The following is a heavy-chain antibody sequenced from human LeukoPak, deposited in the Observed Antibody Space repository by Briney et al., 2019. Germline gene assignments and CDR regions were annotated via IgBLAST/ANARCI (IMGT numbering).Heavy chain of an antibody. CDR1: GGSFSGYY. J-gene: IGHJ2*01. D-gene: IGHD2-21*01. Sequence: SDTLSLTCAVYGGSFSGYYWSWIRQPPGKGLEWIGEINHSGSTNYNPSLKSRVTISVDTSKNQFSPKLSSVTAADTAVYYCARGIAHWYFDLWGRGTLVTVSS. V-gene: IGHV4-34*01. CDR3: ARGIAHWYFDL. CDR2: INHSGST.